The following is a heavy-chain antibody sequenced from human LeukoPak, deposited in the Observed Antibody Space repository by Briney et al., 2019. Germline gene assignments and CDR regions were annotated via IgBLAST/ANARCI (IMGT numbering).Heavy chain of an antibody. D-gene: IGHD5-12*01. J-gene: IGHJ4*02. CDR3: AKVGGEWLRFLDY. Sequence: GGSLRLSCAASGFTFRSYAMSWVRQAPGMGLEWVSTLSGSGDSTDYADSVKGRFTISRDNSKNTLYLEMNSLRVEDTAVYYCAKVGGEWLRFLDYWGQGTLVTVSS. CDR1: GFTFRSYA. V-gene: IGHV3-23*01. CDR2: LSGSGDST.